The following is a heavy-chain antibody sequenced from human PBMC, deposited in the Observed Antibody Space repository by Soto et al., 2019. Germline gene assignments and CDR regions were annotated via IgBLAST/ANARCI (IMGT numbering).Heavy chain of an antibody. CDR3: VRPAGGYYYLDIDY. CDR1: GYSFTTYW. J-gene: IGHJ4*02. V-gene: IGHV5-51*01. Sequence: GESLKISCQTSGYSFTTYWVGWVRQMPGKGLEWVGITFPGESGTRYSPSFQGQVTISADKSSRTVYLQWDSLKASATAIYYRVRPAGGYYYLDIDYWGQGTLVTFSS. CDR2: TFPGESGT. D-gene: IGHD3-22*01.